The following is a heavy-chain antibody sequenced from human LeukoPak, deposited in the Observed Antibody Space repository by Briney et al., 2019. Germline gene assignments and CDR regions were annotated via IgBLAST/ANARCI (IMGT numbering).Heavy chain of an antibody. CDR1: GYTFTNYD. J-gene: IGHJ6*02. D-gene: IGHD4-17*01. V-gene: IGHV1-8*01. CDR2: MNPNSGNT. Sequence: GASVKVSCKASGYTFTNYDINWVRQATGQGLKWMGWMNPNSGNTGYAQKFQGRVTMTRNTSISTAYMELSSLRSEDTAVYYCARQWGTVTMAYYYGLDVWGQGTTVTVSS. CDR3: ARQWGTVTMAYYYGLDV.